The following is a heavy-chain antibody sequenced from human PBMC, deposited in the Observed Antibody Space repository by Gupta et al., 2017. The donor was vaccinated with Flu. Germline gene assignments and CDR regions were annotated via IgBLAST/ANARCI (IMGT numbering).Heavy chain of an antibody. CDR3: AMAWDVTGAGTFDY. CDR2: ISSSSSEI. D-gene: IGHD6-19*01. V-gene: IGHV3-21*01. J-gene: IGHJ4*02. Sequence: RKAPGKGLACVSSISSSSSEIYYEDSVKGRFTISRNNAKHFVYRQMNSLRAEDTAVYYCAMAWDVTGAGTFDYWGQGTLVTVSA.